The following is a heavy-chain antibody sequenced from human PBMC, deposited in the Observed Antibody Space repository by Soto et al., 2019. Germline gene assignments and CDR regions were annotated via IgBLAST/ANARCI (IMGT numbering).Heavy chain of an antibody. CDR3: ARESLVKRPFLKYYFDL. CDR2: IFYTGST. J-gene: IGHJ2*01. Sequence: SETLSLTCTVSGGSVNSDSYYWSWIRQPPGKGLEWIGYIFYTGSTSYNPSLKSRVTISVDTLRDQFSLKLTSVTAADTAAYYCARESLVKRPFLKYYFDLWGRGTLVTVSS. CDR1: GGSVNSDSYY. D-gene: IGHD2-21*01. V-gene: IGHV4-61*01.